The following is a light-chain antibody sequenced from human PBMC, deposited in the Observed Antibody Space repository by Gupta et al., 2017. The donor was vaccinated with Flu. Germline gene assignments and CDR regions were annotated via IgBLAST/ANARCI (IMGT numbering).Light chain of an antibody. CDR3: QQRVIWPPVT. V-gene: IGKV3-11*01. CDR2: VAS. J-gene: IGKJ5*01. Sequence: VLTQSPATLSLSPGERATLSCRASQTVSTYLIWYHQKPGQAPRLLLYVASYRAPGIPARFSGTGSGTDFTLTITNLEPEDSAIYYCQQRVIWPPVTFGQGTRLEIK. CDR1: QTVSTY.